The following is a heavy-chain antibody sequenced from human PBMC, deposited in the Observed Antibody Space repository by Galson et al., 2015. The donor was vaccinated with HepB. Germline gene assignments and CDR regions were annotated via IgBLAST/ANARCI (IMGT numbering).Heavy chain of an antibody. Sequence: ETLSLTCTISGGSISSGSYYWGWIRQPPGKGLEWIASKFYSGSTYYNPPLKSRVTISTDTSKNQFSLKLSSVTAADTAVYFCARVPQRWLQSRAFDIWGQGTLVTVSS. CDR2: KFYSGST. CDR1: GGSISSGSYY. CDR3: ARVPQRWLQSRAFDI. J-gene: IGHJ3*02. D-gene: IGHD5-24*01. V-gene: IGHV4-39*07.